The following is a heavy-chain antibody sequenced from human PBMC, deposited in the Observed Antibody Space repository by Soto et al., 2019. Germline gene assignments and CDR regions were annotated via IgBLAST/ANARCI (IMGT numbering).Heavy chain of an antibody. V-gene: IGHV1-69*12. J-gene: IGHJ2*01. Sequence: QVQLVQSGAEVKKPGSSVKVSCKASGGTFSSYGISWVRQAPGQGLEWMGGIIPIFGTTNYAQKFQVRVTITADESTSTAYMELSSLRSEDTAVYYCARGPDYYDSSGYPWYFDLWGRGTLVTVSS. CDR2: IIPIFGTT. CDR1: GGTFSSYG. D-gene: IGHD3-22*01. CDR3: ARGPDYYDSSGYPWYFDL.